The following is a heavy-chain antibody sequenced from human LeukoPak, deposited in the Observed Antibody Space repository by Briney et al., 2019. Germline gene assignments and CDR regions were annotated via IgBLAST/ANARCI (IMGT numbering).Heavy chain of an antibody. CDR1: GYSISSGYY. Sequence: TSETLSLTCTVSGYSISSGYYWGWIRQPPGKGLEWIGSIYHSGSTYYNPSLKSRVTISVDTSKNQFSLKLSSVTAADTAVYYCARDLGVGATYYAFDIWGQGTMVTVSS. V-gene: IGHV4-38-2*02. D-gene: IGHD1-26*01. CDR3: ARDLGVGATYYAFDI. CDR2: IYHSGST. J-gene: IGHJ3*02.